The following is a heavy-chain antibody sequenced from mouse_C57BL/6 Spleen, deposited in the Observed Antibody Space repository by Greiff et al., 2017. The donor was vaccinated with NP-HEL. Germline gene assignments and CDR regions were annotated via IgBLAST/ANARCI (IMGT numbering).Heavy chain of an antibody. CDR3: ARAPTNWYYAMDY. V-gene: IGHV5-4*01. Sequence: EVHLVESGGGLVKPGGSLKLSCAASGFTFSSYAMSWVRQTPEKRLEWVATISDGGSYTYYPDNVKGRFTISRDNAKNNLYLQMSHLKSEDTAMYYCARAPTNWYYAMDYWGQGTSVTVSS. J-gene: IGHJ4*01. CDR2: ISDGGSYT. D-gene: IGHD4-1*01. CDR1: GFTFSSYA.